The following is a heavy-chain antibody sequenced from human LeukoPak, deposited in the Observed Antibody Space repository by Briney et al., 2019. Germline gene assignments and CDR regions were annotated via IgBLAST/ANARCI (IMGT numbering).Heavy chain of an antibody. D-gene: IGHD5-12*01. V-gene: IGHV3-48*01. J-gene: IGHJ4*02. Sequence: GGSLRLSCAASGFTFSSYSMNWVRQAPGKGLEWVSYISSSSSTIYYADSVKVRFTISRDNAKNSLYLQMNSLRAEDTAVYYCARDSYSGYDRLLNWGQGTLVTVSS. CDR2: ISSSSSTI. CDR1: GFTFSSYS. CDR3: ARDSYSGYDRLLN.